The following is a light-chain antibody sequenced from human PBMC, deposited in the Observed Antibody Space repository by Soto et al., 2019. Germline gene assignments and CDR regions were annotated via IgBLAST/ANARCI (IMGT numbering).Light chain of an antibody. V-gene: IGKV3-11*01. CDR1: QSVSRH. Sequence: EIVLTQSPATLSLSPGDRATLSFRASQSVSRHLAWYQHKPGQAPRLPIYDASYRATGIPARFSGSGSGTDFALTISSLEPEDFALYYCQQRINWITFGQGTRLEIK. J-gene: IGKJ5*01. CDR2: DAS. CDR3: QQRINWIT.